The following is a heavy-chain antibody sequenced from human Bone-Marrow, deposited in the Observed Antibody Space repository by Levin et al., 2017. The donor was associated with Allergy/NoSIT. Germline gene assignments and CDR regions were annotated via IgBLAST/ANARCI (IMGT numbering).Heavy chain of an antibody. Sequence: SETLSLTCAVSGGSISSSNWWSWVRQPPGKGLEWIGEIYHSGSTNYNPSLKSRVTISVDKSKNQFSLKLSSVTAADTAVYYWARWPLSRRRQDYYYYYYMDVWGKGTTVTVSS. CDR3: ARWPLSRRRQDYYYYYYMDV. V-gene: IGHV4-4*02. CDR2: IYHSGST. J-gene: IGHJ6*03. D-gene: IGHD3-16*02. CDR1: GGSISSSNW.